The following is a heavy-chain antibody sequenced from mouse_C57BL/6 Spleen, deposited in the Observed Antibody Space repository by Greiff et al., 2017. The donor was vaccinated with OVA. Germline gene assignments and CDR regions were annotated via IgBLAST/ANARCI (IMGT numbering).Heavy chain of an antibody. CDR2: ISYDGSN. Sequence: EVQLVESGPGLVKPSQSLSLTCSVTGYSITSGYYWNWIRQFPGNKLEWMGYISYDGSNNYNPSLKNRISITRDTSKNQFFLKLNSVTTEDTATYYCARDLGRRVAPFAYWGQGTLVTVSA. CDR1: GYSITSGYY. D-gene: IGHD1-1*01. V-gene: IGHV3-6*01. J-gene: IGHJ3*01. CDR3: ARDLGRRVAPFAY.